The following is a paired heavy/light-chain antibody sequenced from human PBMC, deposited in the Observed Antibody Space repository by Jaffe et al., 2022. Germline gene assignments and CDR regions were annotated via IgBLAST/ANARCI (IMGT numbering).Heavy chain of an antibody. V-gene: IGHV1-69*01. Sequence: QVQLVQSGAEVKKPGSSVKVSCKASGGTFSSYAISWVRQAPGQGLEWMGGIIPIFGTANYAQKFQGRVTITADESTSTAYMELSSLRSEDTAVYYCARAPLGYSSSSGGLDFDYWGQGTLVTVSS. CDR2: IIPIFGTA. D-gene: IGHD6-6*01. CDR3: ARAPLGYSSSSGGLDFDY. J-gene: IGHJ4*02. CDR1: GGTFSSYA.
Light chain of an antibody. CDR3: MQGTHWPPA. J-gene: IGKJ1*01. V-gene: IGKV2-30*02. Sequence: DVVMTQSPLSLPVTLGQPASISCRSSQSLVHSDGNTYLNWFQQRPGQSPRRLIYKVSNRDSGVPDRFSGSGSGTDFTLKISRVEAEDVGVYYCMQGTHWPPAFGQGTKVEIK. CDR2: KVS. CDR1: QSLVHSDGNTY.